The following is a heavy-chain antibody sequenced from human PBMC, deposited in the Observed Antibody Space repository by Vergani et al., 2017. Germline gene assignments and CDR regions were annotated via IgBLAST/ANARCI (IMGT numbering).Heavy chain of an antibody. CDR3: ARVGVVAATHRFDP. D-gene: IGHD2-15*01. Sequence: QVQLVQSGAEVKKPGSSVKVSCKASGGTFSSYAISWVRQAPGQGLEWMGGIIPIFGTANYAQKFQGRVQITADESTSTAYMELISLRSEDTAVYSCARVGVVAATHRFDPWGQGTLVTVSS. CDR2: IIPIFGTA. V-gene: IGHV1-69*01. CDR1: GGTFSSYA. J-gene: IGHJ5*02.